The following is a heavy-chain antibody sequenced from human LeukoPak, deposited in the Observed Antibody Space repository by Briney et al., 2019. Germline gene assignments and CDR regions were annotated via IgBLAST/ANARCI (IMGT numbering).Heavy chain of an antibody. V-gene: IGHV3-23*01. CDR1: GVTLSTFA. Sequence: GGSLRLSCAASGVTLSTFAMSCGRQAPGKGLEWVSTITRGGAAKYYADSVKGRFTSSRDNSKNTLYLQIDSLSAEDAALYYCAKDPPSCGGRDCLLFDNWGQGTLVTVSS. J-gene: IGHJ4*02. CDR3: AKDPPSCGGRDCLLFDN. CDR2: ITRGGAAK. D-gene: IGHD2-21*01.